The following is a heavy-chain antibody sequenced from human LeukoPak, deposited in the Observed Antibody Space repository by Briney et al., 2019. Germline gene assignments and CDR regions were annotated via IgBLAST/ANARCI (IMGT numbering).Heavy chain of an antibody. J-gene: IGHJ5*02. V-gene: IGHV3-74*01. D-gene: IGHD6-19*01. CDR2: INSDGSST. CDR1: GFTFSVHW. Sequence: GGTLRLSCAASGFTFSVHWMHWVRQAPGRGLVWVSLINSDGSSTRCADSVKGRFTISRDNAKNTLYLQMNSLRAEDTAVYYCARGKAVAGTFSWFDPWGQGTLVTVSS. CDR3: ARGKAVAGTFSWFDP.